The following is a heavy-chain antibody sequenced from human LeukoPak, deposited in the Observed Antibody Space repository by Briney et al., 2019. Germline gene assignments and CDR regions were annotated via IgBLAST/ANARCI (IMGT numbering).Heavy chain of an antibody. CDR3: ARETRLHSGSYSNDAFDI. V-gene: IGHV4-59*01. CDR1: GGSISSYY. D-gene: IGHD1-26*01. J-gene: IGHJ3*02. Sequence: SETLSLPCTVSGGSISSYYWSWLRQPPGKGLEGVGYISYSGSNDYNPSLKSRVTISLDTSKNQFSLTLRSLTAADTAVYYCARETRLHSGSYSNDAFDIWGQGTMVTVSS. CDR2: ISYSGSN.